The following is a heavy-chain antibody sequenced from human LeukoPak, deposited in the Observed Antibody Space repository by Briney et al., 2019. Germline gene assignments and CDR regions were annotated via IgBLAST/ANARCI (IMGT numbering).Heavy chain of an antibody. CDR3: ARRHLAYCGGDCYSRGKISYFDY. V-gene: IGHV4-34*01. D-gene: IGHD2-21*01. Sequence: SETLSLTCAVYGGSFSGYYWSWIRQPPGKGLEWIGETNHSGSTNYNPSLKSRVTISVDTSKNQFSLKLSSVTAADTAVYYCARRHLAYCGGDCYSRGKISYFDYWGQGTLVTVSS. CDR1: GGSFSGYY. CDR2: TNHSGST. J-gene: IGHJ4*02.